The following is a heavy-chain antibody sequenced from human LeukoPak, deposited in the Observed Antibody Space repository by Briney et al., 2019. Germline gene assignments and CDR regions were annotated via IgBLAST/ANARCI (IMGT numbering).Heavy chain of an antibody. V-gene: IGHV4-34*01. D-gene: IGHD3-16*01. CDR3: ARLKLGAYFDL. Sequence: SETLSLTCAVYGGSFSGYYWSWIRQPPGKGLEWIGEINHSGSTNYNPSLKSRITISVDTSKNQFSLKLSSVTAADTAVYYCARLKLGAYFDLWGRGTLVTVSS. CDR2: INHSGST. CDR1: GGSFSGYY. J-gene: IGHJ2*01.